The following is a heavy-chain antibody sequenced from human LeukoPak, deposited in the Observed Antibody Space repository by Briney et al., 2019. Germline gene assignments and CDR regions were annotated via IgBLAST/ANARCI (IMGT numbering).Heavy chain of an antibody. V-gene: IGHV4-39*01. CDR2: IYYGGST. CDR1: GGSISSSSHY. CDR3: VKSGGYGLIDY. Sequence: PSETLSLTCTVSGGSISSSSHYWGWIRQPPGKGLEWIGTIYYGGSTYYNPSLKSRVTISVDTSKNQFSLKLRSVTAADTAMYYCVKSGGYGLIDYWGQGTLVTVSS. D-gene: IGHD6-19*01. J-gene: IGHJ4*02.